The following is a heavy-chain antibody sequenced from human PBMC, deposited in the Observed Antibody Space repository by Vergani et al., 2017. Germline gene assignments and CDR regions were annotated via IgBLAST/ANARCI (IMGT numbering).Heavy chain of an antibody. CDR3: ARSQPHYYDSSGYPGSLDY. Sequence: QVQLVQSGAEVKKPGSSVKVSCKASGGTFSSYAISWVRQAPGQGLEWMGRIIPIFGTANYAQKFQGRVTITADESTSTAYMELSSLRSEDTAVYYCARSQPHYYDSSGYPGSLDYWGQGTLVTVSS. CDR2: IIPIFGTA. J-gene: IGHJ4*02. V-gene: IGHV1-69*18. CDR1: GGTFSSYA. D-gene: IGHD3-22*01.